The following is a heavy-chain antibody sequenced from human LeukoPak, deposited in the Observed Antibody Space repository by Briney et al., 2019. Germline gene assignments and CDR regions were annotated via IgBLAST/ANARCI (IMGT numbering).Heavy chain of an antibody. CDR1: GFTFSSYS. J-gene: IGHJ5*02. CDR3: AKDLMRDRWFGES. Sequence: GGSLRLSCAASGFTFSSYSMSWVRQGPGKGLEWVSSISSSSTYKYYAKSVKGRFTISRDTSRNTLYLQMNSLRPEDTAVYYCAKDLMRDRWFGESWGQGTLVTVSS. V-gene: IGHV3-21*01. CDR2: ISSSSTYK. D-gene: IGHD3-10*01.